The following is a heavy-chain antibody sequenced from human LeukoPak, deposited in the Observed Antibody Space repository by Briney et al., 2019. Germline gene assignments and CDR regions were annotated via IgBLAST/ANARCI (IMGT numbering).Heavy chain of an antibody. CDR3: ARDVAVVSDY. Sequence: PGGSLRLSCEASGFTFSSYSMNWVRQTPGKGLEWVSSISSNSVYIYYRDSVKGRFTISRDNAKNSLYLQMNSLRAEDTALYYCARDVAVVSDYWGQGTLVTVSS. D-gene: IGHD2-15*01. V-gene: IGHV3-21*01. CDR2: ISSNSVYI. J-gene: IGHJ4*02. CDR1: GFTFSSYS.